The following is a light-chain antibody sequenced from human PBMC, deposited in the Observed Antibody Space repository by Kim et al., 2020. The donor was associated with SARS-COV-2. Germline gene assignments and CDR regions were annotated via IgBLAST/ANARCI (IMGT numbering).Light chain of an antibody. CDR2: VNSDGSH. V-gene: IGLV4-69*01. Sequence: QPVLTQSPSASASLGASVKLTCTLSSGHSRYAIAWHQQQPEKGPRYLMKVNSDGSHRKGDGIPDRFSGSSSGAERYLTVSSLQSEDEADYYCQTWGTGIQVFGRGTQLTVL. CDR1: SGHSRYA. J-gene: IGLJ3*02. CDR3: QTWGTGIQV.